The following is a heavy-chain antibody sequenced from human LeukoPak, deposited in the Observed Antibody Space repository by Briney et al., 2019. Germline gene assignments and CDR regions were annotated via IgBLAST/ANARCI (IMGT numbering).Heavy chain of an antibody. J-gene: IGHJ5*02. D-gene: IGHD6-13*01. CDR2: IYYSGST. V-gene: IGHV4-39*07. CDR3: ARDSGLRAAAGPPNWFDP. CDR1: GGSISSSSYY. Sequence: SETLSLTCTVSGGSISSSSYYWGWIRQPPGKGLEWIGSIYYSGSTYYNPSLKSRVTISVDTSKNQFSLKLSSVTAADTAVYYCARDSGLRAAAGPPNWFDPWGQGTLVTVSS.